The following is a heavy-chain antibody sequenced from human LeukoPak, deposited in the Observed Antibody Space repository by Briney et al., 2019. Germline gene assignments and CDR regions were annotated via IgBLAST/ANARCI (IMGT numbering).Heavy chain of an antibody. CDR1: GFTFSSYS. CDR2: ISSSSSYI. V-gene: IGHV3-21*01. J-gene: IGHJ4*02. Sequence: SGGSLGLSCAASGFTFSSYSMNWVRQAPGKGLEWVSSISSSSSYIYYADSVKGRFTISRDNAKNSLYLQMNSLRAEDTAVYYCARVTEAPYYFDYWGQGTLVTVSS. CDR3: ARVTEAPYYFDY.